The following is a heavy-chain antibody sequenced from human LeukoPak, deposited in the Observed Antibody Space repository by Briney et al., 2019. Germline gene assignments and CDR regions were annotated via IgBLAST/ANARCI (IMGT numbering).Heavy chain of an antibody. CDR3: VREYYYGMDV. J-gene: IGHJ6*02. Sequence: GGSLKLSCAASGFTFNDWLMDWAGQAPGEGLELVGLRRNKENSYSTEYTASVKGRFTISRDESKNSLYLQMDSLKTEDTAVYYCVREYYYGMDVWGQGTTVTVSS. CDR2: RRNKENSYST. CDR1: GFTFNDWL. V-gene: IGHV3-72*01.